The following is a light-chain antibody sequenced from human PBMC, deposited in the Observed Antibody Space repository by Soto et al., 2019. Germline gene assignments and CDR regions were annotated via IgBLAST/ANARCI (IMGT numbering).Light chain of an antibody. CDR1: QSVSSSY. J-gene: IGKJ1*01. CDR3: QQYYTYPWT. Sequence: EIVLTQSPGTLSLSPGERATLSCRASQSVSSSYLAWYQQKPGQAPRLLIYGASSRATGIPDRFSGSGSGTDFTLTIRRLEPEDFATYYCQQYYTYPWTFGQGTEVEIK. V-gene: IGKV3-20*01. CDR2: GAS.